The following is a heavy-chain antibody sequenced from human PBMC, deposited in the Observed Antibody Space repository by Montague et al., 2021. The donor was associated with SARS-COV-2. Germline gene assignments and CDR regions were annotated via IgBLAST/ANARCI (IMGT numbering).Heavy chain of an antibody. CDR2: FSYSDST. Sequence: SETLSLTCSVSGASISTSTDHWAWIRQSPGKGLEWVGSFSYSDSTHYNPSLRSRVTISVDSSKNQFSLRLNSVTAADTAIYYCARHIEHVLVSVTGANGFDPWGQGTLVTVSS. CDR1: GASISTSTDH. D-gene: IGHD5/OR15-5a*01. V-gene: IGHV4-39*01. CDR3: ARHIEHVLVSVTGANGFDP. J-gene: IGHJ5*02.